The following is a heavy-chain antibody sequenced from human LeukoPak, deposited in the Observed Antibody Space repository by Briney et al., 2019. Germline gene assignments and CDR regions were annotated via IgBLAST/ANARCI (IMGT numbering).Heavy chain of an antibody. V-gene: IGHV1-2*02. CDR1: GYTFTSYG. CDR3: ARDYYDSSGYYNGFDY. D-gene: IGHD3-22*01. J-gene: IGHJ4*02. CDR2: INPNSGGT. Sequence: ASVRVSCKASGYTFTSYGISWVRQAPGQGLEWMGWINPNSGGTNYAQKFQGRVAMTRDTSISTAYMELSRLRSDDTAVYYCARDYYDSSGYYNGFDYWGRGTLVTVSS.